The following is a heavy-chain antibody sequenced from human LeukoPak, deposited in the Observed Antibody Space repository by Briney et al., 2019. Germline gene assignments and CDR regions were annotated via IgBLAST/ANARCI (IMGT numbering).Heavy chain of an antibody. CDR1: GFDIRHYY. Sequence: PGGSLRLSCVASGFDIRHYYMSWVRQAPGKGLEWVADIRSDGTNIYNVDSVRGRFTISRDNAKGSLFLQMNSLKDEDTAVYYCARDGSGRDFSLDYWGQGTLVTVSS. CDR2: IRSDGTNI. J-gene: IGHJ4*02. D-gene: IGHD3-10*01. CDR3: ARDGSGRDFSLDY. V-gene: IGHV3-7*04.